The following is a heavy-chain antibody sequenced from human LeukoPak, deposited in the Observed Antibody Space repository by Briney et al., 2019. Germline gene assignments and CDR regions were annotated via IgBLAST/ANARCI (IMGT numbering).Heavy chain of an antibody. Sequence: GGSLRLSCAASGFTFSSYGRRGVRQARGKGVGWGAVIWYDGSNKYYADSVKGRFTISRDNSKNPLSLQMNSLRAEDTAVYYCARVARSYGQGFPGYWGQGTLVTVSS. CDR2: IWYDGSNK. D-gene: IGHD5-18*01. CDR3: ARVARSYGQGFPGY. CDR1: GFTFSSYG. J-gene: IGHJ4*02. V-gene: IGHV3-33*01.